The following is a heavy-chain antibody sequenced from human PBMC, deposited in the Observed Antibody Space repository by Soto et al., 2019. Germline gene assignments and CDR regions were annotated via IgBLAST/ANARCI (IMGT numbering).Heavy chain of an antibody. Sequence: GGSLXLSCAASGFSFSGSAMHWVRQASGKGLEWVGRIRSIASSYATPYAASVKGRFTISRDDSRNTAYLQMNSLRPEDTARYYCAKELNKMTFFDYWGQGTLVTVSS. CDR2: IRSIASSYAT. V-gene: IGHV3-73*01. J-gene: IGHJ4*02. CDR1: GFSFSGSA. D-gene: IGHD2-21*02. CDR3: AKELNKMTFFDY.